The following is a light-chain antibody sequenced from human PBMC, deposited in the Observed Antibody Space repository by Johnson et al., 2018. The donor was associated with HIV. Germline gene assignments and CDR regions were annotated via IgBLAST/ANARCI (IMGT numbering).Light chain of an antibody. J-gene: IGLJ1*01. CDR2: ENN. V-gene: IGLV1-51*02. CDR1: SSNIGNKY. CDR3: GTWDSSLSAGGV. Sequence: QLVLTQAPSVSAAPGQKVTISCSGSSSNIGNKYVSWYQQLPGTAPKLLLYENNKRPSGIPDRFSGSKSGTSATLGITGPQTGDEADYYCGTWDSSLSAGGVFGTGTKVTVL.